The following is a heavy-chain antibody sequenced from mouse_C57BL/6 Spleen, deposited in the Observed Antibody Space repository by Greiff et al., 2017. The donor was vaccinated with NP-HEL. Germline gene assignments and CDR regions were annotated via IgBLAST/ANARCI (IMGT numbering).Heavy chain of an antibody. D-gene: IGHD4-1*01. CDR1: GSTFTSYW. CDR3: ARWDWDGAWFAY. J-gene: IGHJ3*01. Sequence: QVQLQQPGAELVRPGSSVKLSCKASGSTFTSYWMHWVKQRPIQGLEWIGNIDPSDSETHYNQKFKDKATLTVDKSSSTAYMQLSSLTSEDSAVYYCARWDWDGAWFAYWGQGTLVTVSA. V-gene: IGHV1-52*01. CDR2: IDPSDSET.